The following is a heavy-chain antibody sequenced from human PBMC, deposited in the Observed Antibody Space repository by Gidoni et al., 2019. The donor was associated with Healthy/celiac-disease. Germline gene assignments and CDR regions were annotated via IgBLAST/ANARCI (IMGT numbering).Heavy chain of an antibody. CDR2: IYYSGST. V-gene: IGHV4-31*01. J-gene: IGHJ3*02. CDR1: GARIRSGGYY. D-gene: IGHD5-18*01. CDR3: ARDGGIQLRAAFDI. Sequence: QVQLQETGPGLVKPSQTLFLTCPVSGARIRSGGYYRSLIRQHPGTCREWIGYIYYSGSTYYNPSLKSLVTISVDTSKTQFSLRLSSVTAADTAVYYCARDGGIQLRAAFDIWGQGTMVTVSS.